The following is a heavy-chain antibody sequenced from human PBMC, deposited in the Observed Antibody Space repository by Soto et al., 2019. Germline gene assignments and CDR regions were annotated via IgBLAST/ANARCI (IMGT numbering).Heavy chain of an antibody. J-gene: IGHJ4*02. CDR3: ASDLGSGYDPGDY. CDR2: IIPIFGTP. Sequence: QVQLVQSGAEVKKPGSSVKVSCKASGGTFGSYVFNWVRQAPGQGLEWMGGIIPIFGTPNYAQKFQGRVTITADESTNTAYMELSSLRSEDTAVFYCASDLGSGYDPGDYWGQGAPVTVSS. V-gene: IGHV1-69*12. CDR1: GGTFGSYV. D-gene: IGHD5-12*01.